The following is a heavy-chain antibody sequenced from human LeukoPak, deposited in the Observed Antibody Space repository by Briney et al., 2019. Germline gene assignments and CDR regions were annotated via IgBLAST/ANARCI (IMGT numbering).Heavy chain of an antibody. V-gene: IGHV3-30-3*01. CDR2: ISLDGNNE. CDR1: GFTFRNYY. D-gene: IGHD1-1*01. CDR3: ARDLSGHWTYDY. Sequence: PGRSLRLSCAASGFTFRNYYMHWVRQAPGKGLEWVAVISLDGNNEYYADSVKGRFSLSRDNSMNTLYLQLNSLRTEDTAMYYCARDLSGHWTYDYWGQGTLVIVSS. J-gene: IGHJ4*01.